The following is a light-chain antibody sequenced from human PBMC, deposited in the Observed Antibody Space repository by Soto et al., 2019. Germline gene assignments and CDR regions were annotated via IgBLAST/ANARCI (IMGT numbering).Light chain of an antibody. Sequence: DIQMSQSPSTLSAFVGDRVTITCRASQSIGRWLAWYQQKPGKAPKLLIYDASSLESGVPSRFSGSGSGTEFTLTISSLQPDDFATYYCQQYNTYSPERTFGQGTNVEVK. CDR1: QSIGRW. CDR2: DAS. V-gene: IGKV1-5*01. CDR3: QQYNTYSPERT. J-gene: IGKJ1*01.